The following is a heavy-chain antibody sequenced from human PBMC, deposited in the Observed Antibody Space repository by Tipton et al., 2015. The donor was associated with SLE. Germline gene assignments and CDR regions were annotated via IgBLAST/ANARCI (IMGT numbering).Heavy chain of an antibody. CDR1: GGSISSYY. CDR3: ARDPTMWGYFEY. Sequence: TLSLICTVSGGSISSYYWSWIRQPPGKGLEWIGYIYYSGSTNYNPSLKSRVTISVDTSKNQFSLKLSSVTAADTAVYYCARDPTMWGYFEYWGQGTLVAVSS. D-gene: IGHD5-12*01. J-gene: IGHJ4*02. V-gene: IGHV4-59*01. CDR2: IYYSGST.